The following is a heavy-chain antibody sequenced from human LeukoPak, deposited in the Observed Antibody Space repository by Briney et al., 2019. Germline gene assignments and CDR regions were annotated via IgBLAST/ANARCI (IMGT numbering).Heavy chain of an antibody. CDR3: ARGAAGYSYG. J-gene: IGHJ4*02. Sequence: GGSLRLSCATSGFISTTHGMTWVRQAPGKGLEWVSTLSASGGNMGYLDSVRGRFILSRDSSKSTVFLQMNSLRAEDTAVYYCARGAAGYSYGWGQGTLVTVSS. D-gene: IGHD5-18*01. CDR1: GFISTTHG. V-gene: IGHV3-23*01. CDR2: LSASGGNM.